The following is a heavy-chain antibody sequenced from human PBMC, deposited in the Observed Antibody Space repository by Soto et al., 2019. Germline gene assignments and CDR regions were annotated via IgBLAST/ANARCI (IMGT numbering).Heavy chain of an antibody. J-gene: IGHJ4*02. V-gene: IGHV3-7*01. D-gene: IGHD3-10*01. Sequence: PGGSLRLSCAASGFTFSSYAMSWVRQAPGKGLEWVANIKQDGSEKYYVDSVKGRFTISRDNAKNSLYLQMNGLRAEDTAVYYCARIEDYYGTGSYYGPCYYWGQGTLVTVSS. CDR2: IKQDGSEK. CDR3: ARIEDYYGTGSYYGPCYY. CDR1: GFTFSSYA.